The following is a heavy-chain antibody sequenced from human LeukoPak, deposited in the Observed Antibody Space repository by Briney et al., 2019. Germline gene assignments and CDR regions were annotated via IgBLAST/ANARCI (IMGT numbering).Heavy chain of an antibody. V-gene: IGHV3-21*01. CDR1: GFTFSSYA. CDR2: ISSSSSYI. CDR3: ARNNWFGEFENWFDP. D-gene: IGHD3-10*01. J-gene: IGHJ5*02. Sequence: GGSLRLSCAASGFTFSSYAMSWVRQAPGKGPEWVSSISSSSSYIYYADSMKGRFTISRDNAKNSLYLQMNSLRAEDTAVYYCARNNWFGEFENWFDPWGQGTLVTVSS.